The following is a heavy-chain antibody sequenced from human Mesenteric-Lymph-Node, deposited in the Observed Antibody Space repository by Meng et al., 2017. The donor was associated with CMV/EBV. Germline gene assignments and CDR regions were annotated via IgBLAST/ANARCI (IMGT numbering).Heavy chain of an antibody. Sequence: GTVNRYAVSWVRQAPGQGLEWMGGIIPICGAANYAQKFQGRVTITTDESTTTAYMELSSLRSEDTAIYYCARPIYSSSSDYYYYGLDVWGQGTLVTVSS. CDR1: GTVNRYA. V-gene: IGHV1-69*05. J-gene: IGHJ6*02. CDR2: IIPICGAA. D-gene: IGHD6-6*01. CDR3: ARPIYSSSSDYYYYGLDV.